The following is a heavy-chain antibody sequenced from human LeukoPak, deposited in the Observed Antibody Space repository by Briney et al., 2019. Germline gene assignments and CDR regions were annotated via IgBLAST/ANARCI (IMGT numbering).Heavy chain of an antibody. CDR1: GGTFSSYA. J-gene: IGHJ4*02. D-gene: IGHD5-12*01. CDR3: ARDGDGYNAAFNY. V-gene: IGHV1-69*04. CDR2: IIPILGIA. Sequence: PVKVSCKASGGTFSSYAISWVRQAPGQGLEWMGRIIPILGIANYAQKFQGRVTITADKSTSTAYMELSSLRSEDTAVYYCARDGDGYNAAFNYWGQGTLVTVSS.